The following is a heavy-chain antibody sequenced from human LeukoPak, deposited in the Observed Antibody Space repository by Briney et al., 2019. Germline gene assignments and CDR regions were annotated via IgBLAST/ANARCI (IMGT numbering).Heavy chain of an antibody. CDR3: ARDEGGTGTSDLGS. CDR1: GDSINDHF. CDR2: ISGSGST. V-gene: IGHV4-59*11. J-gene: IGHJ4*02. D-gene: IGHD1-7*01. Sequence: SETLSLTCSVSGDSINDHFWNWIRQSPGKGLEWIGEISGSGSTRYNPFLNSRVTISRDTSKNQFSLRLTSVTAAHTAVYYCARDEGGTGTSDLGSWGQGTLVTVSS.